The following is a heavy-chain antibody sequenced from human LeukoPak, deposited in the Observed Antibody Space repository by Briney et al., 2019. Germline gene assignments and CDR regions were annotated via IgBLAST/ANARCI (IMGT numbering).Heavy chain of an antibody. Sequence: GSLRLSCAASGFIFSNNGMHWVRQAPGKGLEWVAFIRYDGSNKYYTDSVKGRFTISRDNAKNSLYLQMNSLRAEDTAVYYCARGSYDILTGPPFADPDYWGQGTLVTVSS. V-gene: IGHV3-30*02. D-gene: IGHD3-9*01. CDR2: IRYDGSNK. CDR3: ARGSYDILTGPPFADPDY. CDR1: GFIFSNNG. J-gene: IGHJ4*02.